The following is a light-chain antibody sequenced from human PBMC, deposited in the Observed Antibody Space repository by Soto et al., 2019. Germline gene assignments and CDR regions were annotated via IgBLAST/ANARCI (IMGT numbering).Light chain of an antibody. J-gene: IGKJ3*01. CDR3: QQRSNWLFT. CDR1: QSVSSY. V-gene: IGKV3-11*01. Sequence: EIVLTQSPATLSLSPGERATLSCRASQSVSSYLAWYQQKPGQAPRLLISDASNRATGIPARFSGSGSGTAFTLTISTLEPEDFALYYCQQRSNWLFTFGPGTKVDIK. CDR2: DAS.